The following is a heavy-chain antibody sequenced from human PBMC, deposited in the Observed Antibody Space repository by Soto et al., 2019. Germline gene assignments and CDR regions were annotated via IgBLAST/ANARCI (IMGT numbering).Heavy chain of an antibody. J-gene: IGHJ4*02. Sequence: NPSETLSLTCAVSGGSISSGGYSWSWIRQPPGKGLEWIGYISHSGSTYYNPSLKSRVTISVDRSKNQFSLKLSSVTAADTAVYYCARAKVGANILDYWGQGTLVTVSS. D-gene: IGHD1-26*01. CDR2: ISHSGST. CDR3: ARAKVGANILDY. V-gene: IGHV4-30-2*01. CDR1: GGSISSGGYS.